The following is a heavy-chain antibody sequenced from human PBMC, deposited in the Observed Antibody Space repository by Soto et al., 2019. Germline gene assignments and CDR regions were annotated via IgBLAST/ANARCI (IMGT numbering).Heavy chain of an antibody. D-gene: IGHD2-15*01. CDR2: ISYDGSDR. Sequence: GGSLRLSCEGPGFTFSDYGFHWVRQAPGKGLEWVAMISYDGSDRYYRDSVQGRFTISRDDSKNTVFLQMNSLRTEDTAMYYCARSTCCNGGSCYPQYWGPGTLVTVSS. V-gene: IGHV3-30*03. J-gene: IGHJ4*02. CDR1: GFTFSDYG. CDR3: ARSTCCNGGSCYPQY.